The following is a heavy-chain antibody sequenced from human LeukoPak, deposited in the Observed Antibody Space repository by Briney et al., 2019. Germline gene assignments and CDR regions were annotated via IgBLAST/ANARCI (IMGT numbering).Heavy chain of an antibody. Sequence: GASVKVSCKASGYTFTSYGISWVRQAPGQGLEWMGWISAYNGNTNYAQKLQGRVTMTRDTSTSTAYMELRSLRSDDTAVYYCARVDRGSGSYSAFDIWGQGTMVNVSS. CDR3: ARVDRGSGSYSAFDI. CDR1: GYTFTSYG. V-gene: IGHV1-18*01. J-gene: IGHJ3*02. CDR2: ISAYNGNT. D-gene: IGHD3-10*01.